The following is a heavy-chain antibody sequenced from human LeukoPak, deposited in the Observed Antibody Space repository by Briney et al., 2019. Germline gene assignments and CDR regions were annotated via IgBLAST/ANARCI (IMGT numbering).Heavy chain of an antibody. V-gene: IGHV1-69*05. J-gene: IGHJ5*02. D-gene: IGHD1-14*01. CDR1: GGTFSSYA. Sequence: ASVKVSCKASGGTFSSYAISWVRQAPGQGHEWMGRIIPIFGTANYAQKFQGRVTITTDESTSTAYMELSSLRSEDTAVYYCARSVFPPEAWFDPWGQGTLVTVSS. CDR3: ARSVFPPEAWFDP. CDR2: IIPIFGTA.